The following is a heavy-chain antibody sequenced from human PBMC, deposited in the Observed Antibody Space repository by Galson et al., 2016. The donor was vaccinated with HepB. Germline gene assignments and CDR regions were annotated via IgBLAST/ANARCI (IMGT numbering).Heavy chain of an antibody. V-gene: IGHV3-33*06. J-gene: IGHJ6*02. Sequence: SLRLSCAASGXXFSXXXMHXXXQAXXKGLEXVAVIWYDGSNKYYADSVKGRFTISRDNSKNTLYLQMNSLRAEDTAVYYCAETLGYVSGTPRNYGMDVWGQGTTVTVAS. D-gene: IGHD3-10*01. CDR2: IWYDGSNK. CDR3: AETLGYVSGTPRNYGMDV. CDR1: GXXFSXXX.